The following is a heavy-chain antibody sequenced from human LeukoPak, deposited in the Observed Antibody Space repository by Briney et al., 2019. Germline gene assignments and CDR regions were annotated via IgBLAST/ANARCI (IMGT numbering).Heavy chain of an antibody. CDR2: ISDEETYR. Sequence: GGSLRLSCVASGLTSKNYAMHWVRQTPDKGLEWVAVISDEETYRFHADSVKGRFTISRDSSMDTLYLFMNNLRVDDTAKYYCEREWSPEGGIEAGGLHYWGQGTLVIVSS. J-gene: IGHJ4*02. CDR1: GLTSKNYA. D-gene: IGHD2-21*01. V-gene: IGHV3-30*04. CDR3: EREWSPEGGIEAGGLHY.